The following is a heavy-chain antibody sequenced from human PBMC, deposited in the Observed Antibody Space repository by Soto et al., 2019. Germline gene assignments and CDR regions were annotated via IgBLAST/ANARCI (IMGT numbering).Heavy chain of an antibody. CDR2: IYLTGVT. J-gene: IGHJ6*02. CDR1: GDSISSGGYA. CDR3: ARGHYGRHAMDV. Sequence: QLQLQESGSGLVNRSQTLSLTCAVSGDSISSGGYAWTWIRQSPGKGLEWIGYIYLTGVTYYNPSLKSRVTISVDKSKSEFSLRLSSVTAADTAVYYCARGHYGRHAMDVWGQGTTVTVSS. D-gene: IGHD4-17*01. V-gene: IGHV4-30-2*06.